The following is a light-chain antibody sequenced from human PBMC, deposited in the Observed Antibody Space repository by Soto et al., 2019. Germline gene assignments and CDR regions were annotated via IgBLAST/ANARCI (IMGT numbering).Light chain of an antibody. CDR3: QQSYSSPT. V-gene: IGKV3-11*02. CDR2: DAS. CDR1: QSVRNY. J-gene: IGKJ4*01. Sequence: EIVLTQSASTLSWSPGERATLSWRASQSVRNYLAWYQQKPGQAPRLLIYDASKRVTGIPARFSGSGSGRSFTLTISSLQPEDFATYYCQQSYSSPTFGGGTKVDIK.